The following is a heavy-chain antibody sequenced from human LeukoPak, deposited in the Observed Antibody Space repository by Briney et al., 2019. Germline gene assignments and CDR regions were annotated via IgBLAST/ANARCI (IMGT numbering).Heavy chain of an antibody. CDR3: ARDLSSGGEVDAFDI. CDR1: GFSFSSHG. J-gene: IGHJ3*02. D-gene: IGHD2-15*01. CDR2: IIGGAGST. Sequence: GGSLRLSCAASGFSFSSHGMSWVRQAPGKGLEWVSGIIGGAGSTYYADSVKGRFTISRDNAKNSLYLQMNSLRAEDTAVYYCARDLSSGGEVDAFDIWGQGTMVTVSS. V-gene: IGHV3-23*01.